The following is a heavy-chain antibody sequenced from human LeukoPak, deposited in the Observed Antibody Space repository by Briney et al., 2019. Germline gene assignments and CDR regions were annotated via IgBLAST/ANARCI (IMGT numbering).Heavy chain of an antibody. D-gene: IGHD3-10*01. J-gene: IGHJ4*02. CDR3: TKGVSGYGSGRPFDY. Sequence: GGSLRLSCAASGFTFSSYAMIWVRQAPGKGLEWVSHISDSGTSTYYPDSVKGRFTISRDNSKNTVYLQMNSLRVEDTAVYYCTKGVSGYGSGRPFDYWGQGTLVTVSS. CDR1: GFTFSSYA. V-gene: IGHV3-23*01. CDR2: ISDSGTST.